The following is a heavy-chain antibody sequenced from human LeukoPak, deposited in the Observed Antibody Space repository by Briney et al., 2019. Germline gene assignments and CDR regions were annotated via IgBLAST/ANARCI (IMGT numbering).Heavy chain of an antibody. CDR2: IIPIFGTA. CDR3: ARTGAGGNYGDSPHD. D-gene: IGHD4-17*01. CDR1: GGTFSTYA. Sequence: ASVKVSCKASGGTFSTYAISSVRQAPGHGLGWMGGIIPIFGTANYAQKFQGRVTITTDESTSTAYMELSSLSSEDTAVYYCARTGAGGNYGDSPHDWGQGTLVTVSS. V-gene: IGHV1-69*05. J-gene: IGHJ4*02.